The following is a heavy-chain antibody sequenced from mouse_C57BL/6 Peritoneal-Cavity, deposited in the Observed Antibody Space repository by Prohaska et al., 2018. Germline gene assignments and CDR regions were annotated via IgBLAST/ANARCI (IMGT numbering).Heavy chain of an antibody. CDR2: INPNNGGT. V-gene: IGHV1-18*01. D-gene: IGHD2-10*02. CDR3: ARRMNDFDF. Sequence: EVQLQQPGPELVKPGASVQIPCKASGYTFTDYNMDWVKQSHGKSLDGIGDINPNNGGTSYNQKFKGKATFTVDKSSSSADMELRSLTSEATGVYYFARRMNDFDFGGQGTTLSVSS. J-gene: IGHJ2*01. CDR1: GYTFTDYN.